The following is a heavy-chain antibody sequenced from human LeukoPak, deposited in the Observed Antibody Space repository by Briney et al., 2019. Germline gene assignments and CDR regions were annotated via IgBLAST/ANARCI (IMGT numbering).Heavy chain of an antibody. D-gene: IGHD1-26*01. V-gene: IGHV3-23*01. Sequence: PGGSLRLSCAASGCTFSSYAMSWVRQAPGKGLEWVSAISGSGGSTYYADSVKGGFTISRDNSKNTLYLQMNGLRAEDTAVYYCAKGGREWELLPIDYWGQGTLVTVSS. CDR3: AKGGREWELLPIDY. CDR1: GCTFSSYA. J-gene: IGHJ4*02. CDR2: ISGSGGST.